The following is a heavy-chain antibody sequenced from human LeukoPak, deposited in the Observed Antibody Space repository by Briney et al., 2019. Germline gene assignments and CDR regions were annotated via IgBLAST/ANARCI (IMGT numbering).Heavy chain of an antibody. J-gene: IGHJ6*03. D-gene: IGHD6-6*01. CDR1: GYSISSGYY. CDR2: IYHSGST. V-gene: IGHV4-38-2*02. CDR3: ARVQLGVSSSYYYYYMDV. Sequence: SETLSLTCTVSGYSISSGYYWGWIRQPPVKGLEWIGSIYHSGSTYYNPSLKSRVTISVDTSKNQFSLKLSSVTAADTAVYYCARVQLGVSSSYYYYYMDVWGKGTTVTVSS.